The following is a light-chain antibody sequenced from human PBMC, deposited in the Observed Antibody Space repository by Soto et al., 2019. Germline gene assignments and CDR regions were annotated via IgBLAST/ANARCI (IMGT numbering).Light chain of an antibody. Sequence: QSALTQTASVSGSPGQWITISCTGTSSDVGGASYVSWYQQHPGKDPKLIIYDVSNRPSGISDRFSGSKSANTASLTISGLQAEDEADYYCSSYTSTSAYVVFGGGTQLTVL. V-gene: IGLV2-14*01. CDR2: DVS. J-gene: IGLJ2*01. CDR3: SSYTSTSAYVV. CDR1: SSDVGGASY.